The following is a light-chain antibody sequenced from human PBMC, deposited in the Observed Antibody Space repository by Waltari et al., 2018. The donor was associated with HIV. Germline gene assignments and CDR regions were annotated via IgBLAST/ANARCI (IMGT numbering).Light chain of an antibody. CDR1: SSNIGNNY. J-gene: IGLJ2*01. CDR2: DNN. Sequence: QSVLTQPPSVSAAPGQKVTISCSGSSSNIGNNYVSWYQQLPGTAPKLLIYDNNKRPAGIPDRFSGSNSGNTATLTISGTQAMDEADYYCQAWDSGTAVFGGGTKLTVL. V-gene: IGLV1-51*01. CDR3: QAWDSGTAV.